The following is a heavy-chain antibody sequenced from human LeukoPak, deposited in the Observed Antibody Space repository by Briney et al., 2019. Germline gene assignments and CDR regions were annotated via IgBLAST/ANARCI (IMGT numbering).Heavy chain of an antibody. D-gene: IGHD2-2*01. J-gene: IGHJ4*02. V-gene: IGHV4-4*02. CDR3: AKYGFSICCGTSCIPH. CDR2: IYHSGST. CDR1: GGSISSSNW. Sequence: SGTLSLTCAVSGGSISSSNWWSWVRQPPGKGLEWIGEIYHSGSTNYNPSLKSRVTMSADTSKNQFSLKMSSVTAADTAVYYCAKYGFSICCGTSCIPHWGQGTLVTVSS.